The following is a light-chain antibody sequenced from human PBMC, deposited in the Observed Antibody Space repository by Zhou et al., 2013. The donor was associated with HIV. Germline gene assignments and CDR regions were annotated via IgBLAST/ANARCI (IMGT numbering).Light chain of an antibody. V-gene: IGKV3-15*01. CDR3: QQYGGSPLT. Sequence: EIVMTQSPATLYVSPGERATLSCRASQSVSRNLAWYQQKPGQGPRLLIYAASTRATGIPARFSGSASGTEFTLTISSLQSEDFAVYYCQQYGGSPLTFGGGTKVEIK. CDR1: QSVSRN. CDR2: AAS. J-gene: IGKJ4*01.